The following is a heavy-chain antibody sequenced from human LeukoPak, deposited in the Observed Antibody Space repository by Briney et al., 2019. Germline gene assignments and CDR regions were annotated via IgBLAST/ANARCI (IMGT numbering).Heavy chain of an antibody. CDR2: IRVKAYGGTT. J-gene: IGHJ5*02. CDR1: GFTFGDYV. CDR3: TRHVGGSGWYLTGWFDP. V-gene: IGHV3-49*04. D-gene: IGHD6-19*01. Sequence: GGSLRLSCRCSGFTFGDYVMTWVRQAPGKGLEWVGFIRVKAYGGTTEYAASVKGKFTISRDDSKSIAYLQMNSLKTEDTAVYYCTRHVGGSGWYLTGWFDPWGQGTLVTVSS.